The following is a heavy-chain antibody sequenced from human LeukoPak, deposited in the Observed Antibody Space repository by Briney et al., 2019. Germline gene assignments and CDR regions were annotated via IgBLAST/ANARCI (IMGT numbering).Heavy chain of an antibody. V-gene: IGHV3-11*04. Sequence: GGSLTLSCTVSEFTFSDYYMSWLRQAPGKGLEWVSYIFSSGSVKYYADPVKGRFTIFRDHAKNSLYLQMNSLRPADTAVFFCSRDGSGSYSASFDYWGQGTLVTVSS. CDR1: EFTFSDYY. CDR2: IFSSGSVK. D-gene: IGHD3-10*01. CDR3: SRDGSGSYSASFDY. J-gene: IGHJ4*02.